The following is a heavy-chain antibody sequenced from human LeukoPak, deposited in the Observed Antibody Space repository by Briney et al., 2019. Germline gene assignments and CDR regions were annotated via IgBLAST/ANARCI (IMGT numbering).Heavy chain of an antibody. CDR3: ATVSNGRYLEWAPLDC. V-gene: IGHV3-23*05. D-gene: IGHD3-3*01. J-gene: IGHJ4*02. CDR2: ISSTCTST. CDR1: TFTYCV. Sequence: GGSLTLSCVASTFTYCVTWVRQAPGTGVEWVSSISSTCTSTYYADSVKGRFTMSRDNSKHTVSLQMNGLGADDTALYYCATVSNGRYLEWAPLDCWGRGTVDSV.